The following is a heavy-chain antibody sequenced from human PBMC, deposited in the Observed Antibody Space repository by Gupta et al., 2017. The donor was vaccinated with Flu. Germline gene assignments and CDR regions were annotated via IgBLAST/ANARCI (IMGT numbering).Heavy chain of an antibody. CDR1: GGTFSSYA. CDR3: ARDRNDYGDYVGFNWFDP. CDR2: LIPIFGTA. D-gene: IGHD4-17*01. Sequence: QVQLVQSGAEVKKPGSSVKVSCKASGGTFSSYAISWVRQAPGQGLEWMGGLIPIFGTANYAQKFQGRVTITTDESTSTAYMELSSLRSEDTAVYYCARDRNDYGDYVGFNWFDPWGQGTLVTVSS. V-gene: IGHV1-69*01. J-gene: IGHJ5*02.